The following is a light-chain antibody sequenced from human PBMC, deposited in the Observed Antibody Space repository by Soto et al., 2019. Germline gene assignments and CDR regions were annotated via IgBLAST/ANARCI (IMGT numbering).Light chain of an antibody. CDR3: HQYTSPPWT. V-gene: IGKV3-20*01. Sequence: ELVLTQSPDTLSLSPGERATLSCRASQTVPGNYLAWFQQKPGQAPRLLISGASSRAPAIPDRFSGSGSGADFTLTISRLESEDFAIYYCHQYTSPPWTVGQGTKVDIK. J-gene: IGKJ1*01. CDR2: GAS. CDR1: QTVPGNY.